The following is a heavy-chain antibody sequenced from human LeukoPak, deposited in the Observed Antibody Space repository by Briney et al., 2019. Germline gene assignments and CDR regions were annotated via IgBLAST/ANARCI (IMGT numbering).Heavy chain of an antibody. Sequence: GGSLRLSCGASGFTFRRYWLSWVRQAPGKGLEWVATIKHDGGEIYYVDSLKGRFTISRDNAKDSLYLQMNRLRAEDTAVYYCARLAFNTVFLLDYWGQGALVTVSS. D-gene: IGHD3-3*02. CDR2: IKHDGGEI. CDR1: GFTFRRYW. CDR3: ARLAFNTVFLLDY. J-gene: IGHJ4*02. V-gene: IGHV3-7*01.